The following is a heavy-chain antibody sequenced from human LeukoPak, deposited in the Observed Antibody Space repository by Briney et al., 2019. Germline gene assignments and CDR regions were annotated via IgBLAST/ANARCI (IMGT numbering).Heavy chain of an antibody. V-gene: IGHV3-74*01. J-gene: IGHJ4*02. CDR2: IRTDGGST. CDR1: GFRFSNYW. D-gene: IGHD2-8*02. CDR3: ARDMETGGRAFDS. Sequence: GGSLRLSCAASGFRFSNYWIHWVRQAPAKGLVWVSRIRTDGGSTAYADFVKGRFTISRDNAKNTVYLQMNSLRADDTAVYYCARDMETGGRAFDSWSQGTLVTVSS.